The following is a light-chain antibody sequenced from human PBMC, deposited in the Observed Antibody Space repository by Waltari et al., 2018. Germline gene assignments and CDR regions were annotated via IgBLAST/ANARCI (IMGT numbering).Light chain of an antibody. CDR2: EAT. J-gene: IGLJ1*01. Sequence: QSALTQAASVSGSPGQSITISCSGTGSGVGSYDLVAWYQQHPGKAPKLIIYEATKRPSGVSRRFSGSTSGNTASLTISGLQAEDEADYFCSSYSSSTTLGNVFGTGTKVTVL. CDR3: SSYSSSTTLGNV. V-gene: IGLV2-23*01. CDR1: GSGVGSYDL.